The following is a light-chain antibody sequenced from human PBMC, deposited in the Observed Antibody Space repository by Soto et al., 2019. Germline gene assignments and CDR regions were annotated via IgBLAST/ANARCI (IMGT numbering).Light chain of an antibody. CDR3: QKYNSAHWT. CDR2: AAS. Sequence: DIQMTKSPSSLSASVGDRVTITCRASQGISNYLAWYQQKPGKVPKLLIYAASTLQSGVPSRFRGSGSGTEFTLTISSLQPEDVASYYCQKYNSAHWTFGQGTKVEIK. J-gene: IGKJ1*01. CDR1: QGISNY. V-gene: IGKV1-27*01.